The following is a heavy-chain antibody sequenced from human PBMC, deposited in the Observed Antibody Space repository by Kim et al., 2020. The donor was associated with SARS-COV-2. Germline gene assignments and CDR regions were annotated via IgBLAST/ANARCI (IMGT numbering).Heavy chain of an antibody. J-gene: IGHJ3*02. CDR1: GYTFTSYD. V-gene: IGHV1-8*01. CDR3: ARGLWVGYCSSTSCADAFDI. D-gene: IGHD2-2*01. Sequence: ASVKVSCKASGYTFTSYDINWVRQATGQGLEWMGWMNPNSGNTGYAQKFQGRVTMTRNTSISTAYMELSSLRSEDTAVYYCARGLWVGYCSSTSCADAFDIWGQGTMVTVSS. CDR2: MNPNSGNT.